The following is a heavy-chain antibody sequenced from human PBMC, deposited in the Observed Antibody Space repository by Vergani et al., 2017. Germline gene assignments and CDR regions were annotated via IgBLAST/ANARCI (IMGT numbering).Heavy chain of an antibody. V-gene: IGHV1-58*02. CDR3: ARLLGEKPSGDY. D-gene: IGHD3-10*01. CDR1: GFTFTSSA. Sequence: QMQLVQSGPEVKKPGTSVKVSCKASGFTFTSSAMQWVRQARGQRLEWIGWIVVGSGNTNYAQKFQGRVTITRDTSASTAYMELSSLRSEDTAVYYCARLLGEKPSGDYWGQGTLVTVSS. CDR2: IVVGSGNT. J-gene: IGHJ4*02.